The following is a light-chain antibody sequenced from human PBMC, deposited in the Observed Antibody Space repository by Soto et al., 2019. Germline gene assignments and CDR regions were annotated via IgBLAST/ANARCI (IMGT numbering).Light chain of an antibody. V-gene: IGLV2-14*01. CDR2: DVT. Sequence: QSVLTQPASVSGSPGQSITISCTGTSSDVGGYNYVSWHQQHPVKAPKLMIYDVTNRPSGVSNRFSGSKSGNTASLPIAGLQAEDEADYYCSSYTSSSTRVFGGGTKLTVL. CDR1: SSDVGGYNY. CDR3: SSYTSSSTRV. J-gene: IGLJ2*01.